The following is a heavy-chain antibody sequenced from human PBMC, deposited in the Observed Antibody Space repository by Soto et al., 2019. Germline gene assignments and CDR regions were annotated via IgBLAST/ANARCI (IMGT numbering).Heavy chain of an antibody. D-gene: IGHD6-6*01. CDR3: ARDGGEYSSSSPRNYYYGMDV. J-gene: IGHJ6*02. CDR1: GCSISSYC. V-gene: IGHV4-4*07. Sequence: XETRSLAFTVAGCSISSYCWSWIRQPAGKGLEWIGRIYTSGSTNYNPSLKSRVTMSVDTSKNQFSLKLSSVTAADTAVYYCARDGGEYSSSSPRNYYYGMDVWGQGTTVTVSS. CDR2: IYTSGST.